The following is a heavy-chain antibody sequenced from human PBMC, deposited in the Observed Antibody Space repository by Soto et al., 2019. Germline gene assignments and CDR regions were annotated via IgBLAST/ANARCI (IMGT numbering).Heavy chain of an antibody. CDR3: GGRTSFASVQLFVGEISNHNWFDP. CDR1: NDSISNPIYY. D-gene: IGHD3-10*01. Sequence: SETLSLTCTVSNDSISNPIYYWGWIRQPPGKGLEWIGSIYHTGSSYYNPSLQGRVTISMDKSKNQFSLKLTSVTAADTAIYFCGGRTSFASVQLFVGEISNHNWFDPWSQGTLVTVSA. J-gene: IGHJ5*02. CDR2: IYHTGSS. V-gene: IGHV4-39*01.